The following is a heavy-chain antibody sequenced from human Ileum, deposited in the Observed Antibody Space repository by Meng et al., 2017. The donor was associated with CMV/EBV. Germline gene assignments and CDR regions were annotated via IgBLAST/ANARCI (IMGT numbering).Heavy chain of an antibody. CDR2: ISAFNGNT. CDR3: SREVDYGGYIVLGY. Sequence: GGSLRLSCKASGYTFTTYGISWVRQAPGQGLEWMGWISAFNGNTRYAQKVQGRVTMTRDTSTSTAYMELRSLRSDDTAVYYCSREVDYGGYIVLGYWGQGTLVTVSS. D-gene: IGHD4-23*01. V-gene: IGHV1-18*01. CDR1: GYTFTTYG. J-gene: IGHJ4*02.